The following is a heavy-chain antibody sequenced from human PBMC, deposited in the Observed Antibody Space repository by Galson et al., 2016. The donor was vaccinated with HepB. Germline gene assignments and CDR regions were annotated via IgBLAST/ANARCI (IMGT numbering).Heavy chain of an antibody. Sequence: SETLSLTCAVYGGSFSVYYWSWIRQPPGKGLEWIGEINNSGSTNYNPSLKSRVTISADTAKNQFFLSLSSVTAADTAVYYCARGLYGAAAAWGQGTLVTVSS. CDR3: ARGLYGAAAA. D-gene: IGHD4/OR15-4a*01. CDR2: INNSGST. V-gene: IGHV4-34*01. J-gene: IGHJ4*02. CDR1: GGSFSVYY.